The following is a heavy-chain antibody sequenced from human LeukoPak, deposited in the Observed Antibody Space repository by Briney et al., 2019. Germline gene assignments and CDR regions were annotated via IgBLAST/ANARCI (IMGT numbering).Heavy chain of an antibody. V-gene: IGHV3-23*01. CDR2: ISGSGGST. J-gene: IGHJ4*02. CDR3: AKATHSGDYFDY. CDR1: GFTFTSYA. Sequence: PGGSLRLSCAASGFTFTSYAMSWVRQAPGKGLEWVSAISGSGGSTYYADSVKGRFTISRDNSKNTLYLQMNSLRAEDTAVYYCAKATHSGDYFDYWGQGTLVTVSS. D-gene: IGHD4-17*01.